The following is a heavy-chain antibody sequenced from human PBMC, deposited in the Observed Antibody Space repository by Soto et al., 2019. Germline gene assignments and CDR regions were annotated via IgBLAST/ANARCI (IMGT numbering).Heavy chain of an antibody. D-gene: IGHD1-7*01. V-gene: IGHV3-23*01. CDR1: GFTFSDYA. Sequence: EVQLLESGGGLVQPGGSPRLSCAASGFTFSDYAMSWVRQAPGKGLERVSGMSNSGGRTYYADSVRGRFTISRDNSKNTLYLQMNSLRAEDTAVYYCARGKWNYEGVGWFDPWGQGTLVTVSS. CDR2: MSNSGGRT. J-gene: IGHJ5*02. CDR3: ARGKWNYEGVGWFDP.